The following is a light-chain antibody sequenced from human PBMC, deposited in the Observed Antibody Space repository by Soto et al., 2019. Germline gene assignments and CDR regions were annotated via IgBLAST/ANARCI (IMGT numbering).Light chain of an antibody. J-gene: IGLJ3*02. V-gene: IGLV1-44*01. CDR1: TSNIGIYN. CDR3: AAWDDRLTWM. CDR2: SNN. Sequence: QSVVTQPPSASGTPGQRVTISCSGGTSNIGIYNVSWYQQFPGTAPNLLIHSNNQRPSGVPDRFSGSKSGTSASLAISGLQSEDEADYYCAAWDDRLTWMFGGGTKVTVL.